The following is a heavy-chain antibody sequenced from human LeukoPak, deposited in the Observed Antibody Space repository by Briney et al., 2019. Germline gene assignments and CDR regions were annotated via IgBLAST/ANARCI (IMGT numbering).Heavy chain of an antibody. CDR3: ARDGSNWRNSPPDS. CDR1: GFTFSSYA. D-gene: IGHD1-26*01. Sequence: PGGSLRLSCAASGFTFSSYAMHWVRQAPGKGLEWVALISYDESNTFYADSVKGRFTISRDNSKNTLYLQMNSLRAEDTAVYYCARDGSNWRNSPPDSWGQGTLVIVSS. V-gene: IGHV3-30*04. J-gene: IGHJ4*02. CDR2: ISYDESNT.